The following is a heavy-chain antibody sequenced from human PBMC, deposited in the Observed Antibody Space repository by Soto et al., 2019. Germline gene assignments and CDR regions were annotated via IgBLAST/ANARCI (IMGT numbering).Heavy chain of an antibody. Sequence: SETLSLTCAVYGGSFSGYYWSWIRQPPGKGLEWIGEINHSGSTNYNPSLKSRVTISVDTSKNQFSLKLSSVTAADTAVYYCPRPHYGDFDYWGQGTLVTVSS. J-gene: IGHJ4*02. D-gene: IGHD4-17*01. CDR2: INHSGST. CDR3: PRPHYGDFDY. CDR1: GGSFSGYY. V-gene: IGHV4-34*01.